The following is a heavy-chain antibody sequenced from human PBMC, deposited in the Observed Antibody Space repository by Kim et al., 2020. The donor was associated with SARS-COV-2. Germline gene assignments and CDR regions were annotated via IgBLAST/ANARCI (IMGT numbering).Heavy chain of an antibody. CDR2: IWYDGSNK. J-gene: IGHJ6*02. V-gene: IGHV3-33*01. D-gene: IGHD2-2*01. CDR1: GFTFSSYG. Sequence: GGSLRLSCAASGFTFSSYGMHWVRPAPGKGLEWVAVIWYDGSNKYYADSVKGRFTISRDNSKNTLYLQMNSLRAEDTAVYYCAVDCSSTSCYGMDVWGQGTTVTVSS. CDR3: AVDCSSTSCYGMDV.